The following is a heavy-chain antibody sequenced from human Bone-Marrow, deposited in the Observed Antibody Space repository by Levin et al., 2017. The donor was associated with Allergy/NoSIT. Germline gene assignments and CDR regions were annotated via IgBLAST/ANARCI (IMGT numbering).Heavy chain of an antibody. V-gene: IGHV4-59*01. J-gene: IGHJ5*02. CDR3: ARDIWFGSYWGNWFDP. D-gene: IGHD3-10*01. Sequence: SETLSLTCTVSGGSISSYYWSWIRQPPGKGLEWIGYISYSGSTKYNPSLKSRVTLSVDTSKNQFSLILSSVTAADMAVYYCARDIWFGSYWGNWFDPWGQGTLVTVSS. CDR1: GGSISSYY. CDR2: ISYSGST.